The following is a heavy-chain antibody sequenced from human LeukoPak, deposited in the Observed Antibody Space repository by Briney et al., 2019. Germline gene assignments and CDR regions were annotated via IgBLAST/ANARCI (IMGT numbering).Heavy chain of an antibody. Sequence: GASVKVSCKASGYTFTGYYMHWVRQAPGQGLEWMGWINPNSGGTNYAQKFQGRVTMTRDTSISTAYMELSRLRSDDTAVYYCARTLIAVVGPRPYDAFDIWGQGTMVTVSS. CDR1: GYTFTGYY. V-gene: IGHV1-2*02. CDR2: INPNSGGT. CDR3: ARTLIAVVGPRPYDAFDI. J-gene: IGHJ3*02. D-gene: IGHD3-22*01.